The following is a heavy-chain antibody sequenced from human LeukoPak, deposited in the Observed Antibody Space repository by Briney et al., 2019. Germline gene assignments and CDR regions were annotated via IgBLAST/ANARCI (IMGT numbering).Heavy chain of an antibody. J-gene: IGHJ4*02. D-gene: IGHD3-10*01. CDR3: ARTLYYYGSGSYYGGY. CDR1: GYSFTSYW. Sequence: GESLKISCKGSGYSFTSYWIGWVRQMPGKGLEWMGIIYPGDSDTRYSPSFQGQVTISADKSISTAYLQWSSLKASDTAMYYCARTLYYYGSGSYYGGYWGQGTLVTVSS. CDR2: IYPGDSDT. V-gene: IGHV5-51*01.